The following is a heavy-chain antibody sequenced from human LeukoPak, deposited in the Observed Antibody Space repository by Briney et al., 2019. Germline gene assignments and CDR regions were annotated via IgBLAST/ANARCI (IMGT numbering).Heavy chain of an antibody. Sequence: SQTLSLTCAISGDSVSSNSAVWNWIRQSPSGGLEWLGRTYYRSRFHNDYTVSVKSRITINPDTSKNQFSLQLNSVTPEDTAVYYCARGDYDFDYWGQGTPVTVS. D-gene: IGHD4/OR15-4a*01. CDR3: ARGDYDFDY. V-gene: IGHV6-1*01. CDR1: GDSVSSNSAV. CDR2: TYYRSRFHN. J-gene: IGHJ4*02.